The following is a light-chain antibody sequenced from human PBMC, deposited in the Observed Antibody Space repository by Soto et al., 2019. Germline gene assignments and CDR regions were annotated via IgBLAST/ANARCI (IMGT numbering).Light chain of an antibody. Sequence: QSVLTQPPSASGSPGQSVTISCTGTSGDVGGYNYVSWYQQHPGKAPKLMIFEVSERPSGVPDRFSASKSGNTASLTVSGLQAEDEADYYCSSYEGSNNYVFGTGTKVTVL. CDR2: EVS. CDR3: SSYEGSNNYV. J-gene: IGLJ1*01. CDR1: SGDVGGYNY. V-gene: IGLV2-8*01.